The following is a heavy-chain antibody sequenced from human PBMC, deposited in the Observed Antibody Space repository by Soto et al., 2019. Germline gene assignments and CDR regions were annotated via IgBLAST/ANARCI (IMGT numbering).Heavy chain of an antibody. Sequence: QVQLQEAGPGLVKPSQTLSLTCTVSGGSISSGGYYWSWIRQHPGKGLEWIGYIYYSGSTYYNPSLKSRVTISVDTSKNQFSLQLSSVTAADPAVYYCASGDPAEYFQHWGQVTLVTVSS. J-gene: IGHJ1*01. CDR3: ASGDPAEYFQH. CDR1: GGSISSGGYY. D-gene: IGHD4-17*01. CDR2: IYYSGST. V-gene: IGHV4-31*03.